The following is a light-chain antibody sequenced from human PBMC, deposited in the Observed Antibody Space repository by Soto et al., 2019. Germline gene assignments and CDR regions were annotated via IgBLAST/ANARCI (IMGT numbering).Light chain of an antibody. Sequence: EFVLTQSPDTLSLPPGERATLSCRASQSISSYLAWYQQKPGQAPRLLIYGASSRATGIPARFSGSGSGTEFTLTISSLQSEDFAVYYCQQYDDWPPLTFGGGTKVDI. CDR2: GAS. J-gene: IGKJ4*01. CDR1: QSISSY. V-gene: IGKV3-15*01. CDR3: QQYDDWPPLT.